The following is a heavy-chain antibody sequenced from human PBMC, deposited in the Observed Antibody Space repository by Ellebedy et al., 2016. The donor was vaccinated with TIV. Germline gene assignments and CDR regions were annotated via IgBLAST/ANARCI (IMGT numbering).Heavy chain of an antibody. V-gene: IGHV4-34*01. CDR2: INHSGST. D-gene: IGHD3-10*01. CDR3: ARGHDAHKSGRL. Sequence: MPSETLSLTCAVHGGSLSSDYWSWIRQSPEKGLEWIGEINHSGSTSYNPSLKSRVSISADRAKNQFSLKVTSVTAADTAVYHCARGHDAHKSGRLWGRGTLVTVSS. J-gene: IGHJ2*01. CDR1: GGSLSSDY.